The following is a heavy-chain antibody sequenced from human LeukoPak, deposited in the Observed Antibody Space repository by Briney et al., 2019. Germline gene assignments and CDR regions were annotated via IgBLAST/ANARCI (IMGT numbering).Heavy chain of an antibody. V-gene: IGHV4-34*01. CDR3: ARGYKGVVISPNWFDP. CDR1: GGSFSGYY. J-gene: IGHJ5*02. D-gene: IGHD3-3*01. Sequence: SETLSLTCAVYGGSFSGYYWSWTRQPPGKGLEWIGEINHSGSTNYNPSLKSRVTISVDTSKNQFSLKLSSVTAADTAVYYCARGYKGVVISPNWFDPWGQGTLVTVSS. CDR2: INHSGST.